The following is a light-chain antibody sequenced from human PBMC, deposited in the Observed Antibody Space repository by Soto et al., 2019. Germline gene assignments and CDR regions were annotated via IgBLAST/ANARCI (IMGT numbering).Light chain of an antibody. Sequence: ETVMTQSPATLSLSPGERATLACRASHSVGSTLAWYQQKPGQAPRLLMFDTSTRATGIPARFSGSGSGTDFTLTISSLEPEDFAVYYCQQRSNWPTTFGQGTRLEIK. V-gene: IGKV3-11*01. CDR1: HSVGST. J-gene: IGKJ5*01. CDR2: DTS. CDR3: QQRSNWPTT.